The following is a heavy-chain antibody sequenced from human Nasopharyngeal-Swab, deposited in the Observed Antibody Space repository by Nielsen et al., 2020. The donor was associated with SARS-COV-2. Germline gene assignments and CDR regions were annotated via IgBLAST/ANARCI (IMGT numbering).Heavy chain of an antibody. CDR2: ISSSGSTI. D-gene: IGHD5-18*01. CDR1: GFTFSDYY. J-gene: IGHJ6*02. CDR3: ARDSERYSYGYDYYYYGMDV. V-gene: IGHV3-11*01. Sequence: CAASGFTFSDYYMSWIRQAPGKGLEWVSYISSSGSTIYYADSVKGRFTISRDNAKNSLYLQMNSLRAEDTAVYYCARDSERYSYGYDYYYYGMDVWGQGTTVTVSS.